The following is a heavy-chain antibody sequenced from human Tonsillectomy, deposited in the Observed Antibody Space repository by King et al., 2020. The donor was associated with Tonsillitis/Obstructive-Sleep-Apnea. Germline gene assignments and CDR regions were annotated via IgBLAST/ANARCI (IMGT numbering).Heavy chain of an antibody. CDR3: ARLFSGGSYVPYFAS. V-gene: IGHV5-51*03. D-gene: IGHD1-26*01. Sequence: VQLVESGAEVKKPGESLKISCRASGYSFTTYWIGWVRQKPGRGPEYMGIIYPGDSDTRYSPSFQGQVTMSADKSISTAYLHWTSLKASDTAMYFCARLFSGGSYVPYFASWGQGILVSVSS. CDR1: GYSFTTYW. CDR2: IYPGDSDT. J-gene: IGHJ4*01.